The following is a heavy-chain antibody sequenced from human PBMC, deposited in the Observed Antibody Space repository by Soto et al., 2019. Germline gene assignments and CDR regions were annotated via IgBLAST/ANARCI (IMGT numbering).Heavy chain of an antibody. V-gene: IGHV4-30-4*01. Sequence: PSETLSLTCTVSGGSISSGDYYWSWIRQPPGKGLEWIGYIYYSGSTYYNPSLKSRVTISVDTSKNQFSLKLSSVTAADTAVYYCARSPLRVTYGMDVWGQGTTVTVSS. CDR3: ARSPLRVTYGMDV. CDR2: IYYSGST. D-gene: IGHD4-4*01. J-gene: IGHJ6*02. CDR1: GGSISSGDYY.